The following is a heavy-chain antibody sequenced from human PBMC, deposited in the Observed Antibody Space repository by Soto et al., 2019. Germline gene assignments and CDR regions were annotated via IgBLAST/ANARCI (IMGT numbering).Heavy chain of an antibody. J-gene: IGHJ6*02. Sequence: GGSLRLSCSASGFTFSDENMSWVRQVPGKGLEWVSGISGGGSYIFYANSVQGRFSISRDNPKNSLFLEMNSLRVEDTAVYYCARDSDCHSTSCFFPPHVWGQGTTVTVSS. CDR3: ARDSDCHSTSCFFPPHV. CDR2: ISGGGSYI. CDR1: GFTFSDEN. D-gene: IGHD2-2*01. V-gene: IGHV3-21*06.